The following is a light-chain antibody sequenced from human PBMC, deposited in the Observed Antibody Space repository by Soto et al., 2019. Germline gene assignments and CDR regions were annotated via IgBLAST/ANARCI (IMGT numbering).Light chain of an antibody. CDR2: TNH. V-gene: IGLV1-44*01. CDR3: AAWDDSLNAVV. CDR1: ASNLGGNP. J-gene: IGLJ2*01. Sequence: QSALTQPPSVSGTPGQKVSISCSGSASNLGGNPVNWYQHLPGAAPKLLIYTNHQRPSGVPDRFSGSKSGTSASLAISGLRSEDEAIFYCAAWDDSLNAVVFGGGTKVTVL.